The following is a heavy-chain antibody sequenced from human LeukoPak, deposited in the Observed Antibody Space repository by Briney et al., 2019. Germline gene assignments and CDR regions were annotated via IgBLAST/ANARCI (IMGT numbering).Heavy chain of an antibody. J-gene: IGHJ6*03. D-gene: IGHD3-10*01. Sequence: PGGSLRLSCAASGFTFSNYWMGWVRQAPGKGLEWVANIKQDGSQEYYVDSVKGRLTISRDNSKNTLFLQMNSLRAEDTAVYYCARGDYGSGSPYYYYYMDVWGKGTTVTISS. CDR1: GFTFSNYW. CDR3: ARGDYGSGSPYYYYYMDV. CDR2: IKQDGSQE. V-gene: IGHV3-7*03.